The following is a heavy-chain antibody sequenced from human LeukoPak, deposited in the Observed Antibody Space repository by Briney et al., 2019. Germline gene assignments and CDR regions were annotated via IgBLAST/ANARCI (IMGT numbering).Heavy chain of an antibody. CDR1: GFTFSSYE. CDR2: IGSSGSTI. CDR3: ARWYCSTTSCLFDY. D-gene: IGHD2-2*01. Sequence: PGGSLRLSCTASGFTFSSYEMNWVRQAPGKGLEWVSYIGSSGSTIFYADSLKGRFTISRDNAKKLLYLQMKSLRAEDTAVYYCARWYCSTTSCLFDYWGRGTLVTVSS. V-gene: IGHV3-48*03. J-gene: IGHJ4*02.